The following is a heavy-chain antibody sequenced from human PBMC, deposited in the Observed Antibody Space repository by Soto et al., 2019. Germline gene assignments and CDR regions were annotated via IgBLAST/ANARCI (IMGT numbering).Heavy chain of an antibody. D-gene: IGHD3-16*02. CDR3: ARSVTYDYVWGSYRYIYFDY. CDR1: GGSISSSSYY. J-gene: IGHJ4*02. V-gene: IGHV4-39*01. CDR2: IYYSGST. Sequence: QLQLQESGPGLVKPSETLSLTCTVSGGSISSSSYYWGWIRQPPGKGLEWIGSIYYSGSTYYNPSLKSRVTISVDTSKNQFSLKLRSVTAADTAVYYCARSVTYDYVWGSYRYIYFDYWGQGTLVTVSS.